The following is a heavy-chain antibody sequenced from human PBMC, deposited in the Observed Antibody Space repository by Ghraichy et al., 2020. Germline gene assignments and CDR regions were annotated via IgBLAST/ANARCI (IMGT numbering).Heavy chain of an antibody. D-gene: IGHD4-17*01. J-gene: IGHJ6*02. CDR3: ARVLLSYGDYGYYGMDV. CDR1: GYTFTSYG. V-gene: IGHV1-18*04. Sequence: ASVKVSCKASGYTFTSYGIGWVRQAPGQGLEWMGWISQYNVNTNYAQKLQGRVTMTTDTSTSTAFMELRSLRSDDTAVYYCARVLLSYGDYGYYGMDVWGQGTTVTVSS. CDR2: ISQYNVNT.